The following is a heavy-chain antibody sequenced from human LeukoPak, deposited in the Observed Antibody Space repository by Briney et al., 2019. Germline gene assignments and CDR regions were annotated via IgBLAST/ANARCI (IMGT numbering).Heavy chain of an antibody. J-gene: IGHJ3*02. Sequence: SETLSLTCSASGVSIRSYYWSWIRQSPGKGLEWIGCMHYSGSTSYNPSLKSRVTISVDTSKNQFSLKLTSVTAADTAVFYCARHCSVLSGGLFGLVSFENWGQGKKV. CDR1: GVSIRSYY. V-gene: IGHV4-59*08. CDR2: MHYSGST. D-gene: IGHD3-10*01. CDR3: ARHCSVLSGGLFGLVSFEN.